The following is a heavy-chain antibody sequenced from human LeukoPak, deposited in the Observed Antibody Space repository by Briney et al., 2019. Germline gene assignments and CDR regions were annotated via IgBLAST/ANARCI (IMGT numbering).Heavy chain of an antibody. Sequence: GESLRLSCAASGFIFSKYWMDWVRQVPGKGLEWVANMKGDGSEIYYVDSVKGRFTISRDNAKNSLYLQMNSLRAEDTAVYYCARDYDFWSGYYTLDYWGQGTLVTVSS. D-gene: IGHD3-3*01. J-gene: IGHJ4*02. V-gene: IGHV3-7*01. CDR3: ARDYDFWSGYYTLDY. CDR2: MKGDGSEI. CDR1: GFIFSKYW.